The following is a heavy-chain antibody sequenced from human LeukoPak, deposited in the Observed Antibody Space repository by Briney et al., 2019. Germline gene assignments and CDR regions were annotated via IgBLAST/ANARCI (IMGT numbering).Heavy chain of an antibody. D-gene: IGHD3-22*01. CDR1: GFTFSSCA. CDR3: AKGHSSGYFAAFDI. Sequence: GGSLRLSCAASGFTFSSCAMNWVRQAPGKGLEWVSGISWNSGRTAYADSVKGRFTISRDNAKNSLYLQMNSLRAEDMAFYYCAKGHSSGYFAAFDIWGQGTMVTVSS. V-gene: IGHV3-9*03. J-gene: IGHJ3*02. CDR2: ISWNSGRT.